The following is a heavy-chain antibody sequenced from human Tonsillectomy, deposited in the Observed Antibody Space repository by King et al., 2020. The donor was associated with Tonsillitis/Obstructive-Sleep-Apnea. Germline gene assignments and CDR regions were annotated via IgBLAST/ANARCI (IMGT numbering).Heavy chain of an antibody. J-gene: IGHJ4*02. CDR1: GFTFSYYS. V-gene: IGHV3-48*02. D-gene: IGHD6-13*01. CDR2: ISSSSSTI. CDR3: ARAEQQLANDY. Sequence: DVQLVESGGGFVQPGGSLRLSCAASGFTFSYYSMNWVRPAQGGGLEWVSYISSSSSTIYYTDSVKGLFTTSRDNAKNSLYLQTTSLRDEDTAVYYCARAEQQLANDYWGQGTLVTVSS.